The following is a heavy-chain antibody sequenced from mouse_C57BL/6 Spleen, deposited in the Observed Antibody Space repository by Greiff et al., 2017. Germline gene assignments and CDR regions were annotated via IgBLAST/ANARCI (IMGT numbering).Heavy chain of an antibody. Sequence: VQLQQPGAELVKPGASVKLSCKASGYTFTSYWMHWVKQRPGQGLEWIGMIHPNSGSTNYNEKFKSKATLTVDKSSSTAYMQLSSLTSEDSAVYYGASPVYYSNQGYYFDYWGQGTTLTVSS. CDR2: IHPNSGST. CDR1: GYTFTSYW. CDR3: ASPVYYSNQGYYFDY. J-gene: IGHJ2*01. D-gene: IGHD2-5*01. V-gene: IGHV1-64*01.